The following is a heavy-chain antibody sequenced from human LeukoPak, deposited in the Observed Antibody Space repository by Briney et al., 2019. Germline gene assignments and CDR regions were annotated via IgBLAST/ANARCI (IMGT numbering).Heavy chain of an antibody. Sequence: VASVKVSCKASGGTFTSYAITWVRQAPGQGLEWMGRIIPTLEIANYAQKFQGRVTITADKSTSTAYMELSSLRPEDTAVYYCARVLSGSWLWFWGQGTLVTVSS. CDR1: GGTFTSYA. D-gene: IGHD5-18*01. CDR2: IIPTLEIA. V-gene: IGHV1-69*04. CDR3: ARVLSGSWLWF. J-gene: IGHJ4*02.